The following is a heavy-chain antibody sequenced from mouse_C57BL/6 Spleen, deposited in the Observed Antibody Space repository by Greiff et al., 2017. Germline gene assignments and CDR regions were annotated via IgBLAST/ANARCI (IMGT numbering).Heavy chain of an antibody. Sequence: QVQLQQSGAELVKPGASVKMSCKASGYTFTSYWITWVKQRPGQGLEWIGDIYPGSGSTNYNEKFKSKATLTVDTSSSTAYMQLSSLTSEDSAVYYCARRGTTVVPPKFAYWDQGTLVTVSA. CDR1: GYTFTSYW. V-gene: IGHV1-55*01. D-gene: IGHD1-1*01. J-gene: IGHJ3*01. CDR2: IYPGSGST. CDR3: ARRGTTVVPPKFAY.